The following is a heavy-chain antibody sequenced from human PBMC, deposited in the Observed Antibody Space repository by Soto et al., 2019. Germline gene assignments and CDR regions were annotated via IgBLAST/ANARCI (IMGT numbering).Heavy chain of an antibody. CDR1: GGSISSSNW. CDR3: ARDKPDYDYVWGSYRTPNYFDY. Sequence: QVQLQESGPGLVKPSGTLSLTCAVSGGSISSSNWWSWVRQPPGKGLEWIGEIYHSGSTNYNPSLKSRVTISVDKSKNQFSLKLSSVTAADTAMYYCARDKPDYDYVWGSYRTPNYFDYWGQGTLVTVSS. CDR2: IYHSGST. D-gene: IGHD3-16*02. J-gene: IGHJ4*02. V-gene: IGHV4-4*02.